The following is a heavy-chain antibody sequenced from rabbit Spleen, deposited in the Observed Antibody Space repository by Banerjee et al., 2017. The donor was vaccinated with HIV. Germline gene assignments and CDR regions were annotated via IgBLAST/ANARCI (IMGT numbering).Heavy chain of an antibody. J-gene: IGHJ4*01. D-gene: IGHD2-1*01. CDR2: IAIGSVRT. CDR3: ARDRDGDTPYNSYYFDL. CDR1: GFSFSSSYW. Sequence: QEQLEESGGDLVKPEGSLTLTCTASGFSFSSSYWTCWVRQAPGKGLEWIGYIAIGSVRTYYASWAKGRFTISKTSSTTVTLQMTSLTAADTATYFCARDRDGDTPYNSYYFDLWGPGTLVTVS. V-gene: IGHV1S45*01.